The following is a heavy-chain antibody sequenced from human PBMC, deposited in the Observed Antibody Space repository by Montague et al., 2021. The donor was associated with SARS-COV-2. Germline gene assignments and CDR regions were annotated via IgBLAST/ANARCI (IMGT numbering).Heavy chain of an antibody. Sequence: SLRLSCAASGFTFSSYWMSWVRQAPVKGLEWVANIKQDGSEKYYXDSVKGRFTISRDNAKNSLYLQMNSLRAEDTAVYYCARVASSSWAFDYWGQGTLVTVSS. D-gene: IGHD6-13*01. CDR1: GFTFSSYW. CDR3: ARVASSSWAFDY. J-gene: IGHJ4*02. CDR2: IKQDGSEK. V-gene: IGHV3-7*01.